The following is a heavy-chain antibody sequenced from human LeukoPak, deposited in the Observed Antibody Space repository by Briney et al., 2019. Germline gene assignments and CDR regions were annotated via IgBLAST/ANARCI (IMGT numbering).Heavy chain of an antibody. V-gene: IGHV3-53*01. CDR1: GFTVSSNY. J-gene: IGHJ3*02. Sequence: AGSLRLSCAASGFTVSSNYMSWVRQAPGKGLEWVSVIYSGGSTYYADSVKGRFTISRDNSKITLYLQMNSLRAEDTAVYYCARSGVYYDFWSGYYHDDFDIWGQGTMVTVSS. CDR3: ARSGVYYDFWSGYYHDDFDI. CDR2: IYSGGST. D-gene: IGHD3-3*01.